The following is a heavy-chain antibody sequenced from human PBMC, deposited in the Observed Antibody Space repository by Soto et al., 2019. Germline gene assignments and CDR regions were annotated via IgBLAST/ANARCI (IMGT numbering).Heavy chain of an antibody. Sequence: ASVKVCCKASGYTFTGYYLHWVRQAPGQGLEWMGWVNPISGDTNYAQKFQDRVIMTRDRSITTVHMELSRLRSDDTAVYYCAREEGFRITMDRGRWFDPWGQGTLVTVSS. CDR1: GYTFTGYY. D-gene: IGHD3-10*01. V-gene: IGHV1-2*02. CDR3: AREEGFRITMDRGRWFDP. J-gene: IGHJ5*01. CDR2: VNPISGDT.